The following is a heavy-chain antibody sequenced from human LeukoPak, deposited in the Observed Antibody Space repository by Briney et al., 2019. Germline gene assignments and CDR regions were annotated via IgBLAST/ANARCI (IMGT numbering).Heavy chain of an antibody. CDR1: GFTFSDYS. V-gene: IGHV3-21*01. D-gene: IGHD6-6*01. CDR2: ISSSISSSSSYI. Sequence: PGGSLRLSCAASGFTFSDYSMNWVRQAPGKGLEWVSYISSSISSSSSYIYYADSVKGRFTISRDNAKNSLYLQMNSLRAEDTAVYYCARDRSIAAPYYYYYMDVWGKGTTVTVSS. J-gene: IGHJ6*03. CDR3: ARDRSIAAPYYYYYMDV.